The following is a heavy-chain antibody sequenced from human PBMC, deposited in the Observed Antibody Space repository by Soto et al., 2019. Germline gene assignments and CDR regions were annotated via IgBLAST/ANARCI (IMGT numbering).Heavy chain of an antibody. J-gene: IGHJ4*02. V-gene: IGHV1-18*01. Sequence: ASVKVSCKASGYTFTSYGISWVRQAPGQGLEWMGWISAYNGNTNYAQKLQGRVTMTTDTSTSTAYMELRSLRSDDTAVYYCTLYMVRGVIALARSIDYWGQGTLVTVSS. D-gene: IGHD3-10*01. CDR2: ISAYNGNT. CDR3: TLYMVRGVIALARSIDY. CDR1: GYTFTSYG.